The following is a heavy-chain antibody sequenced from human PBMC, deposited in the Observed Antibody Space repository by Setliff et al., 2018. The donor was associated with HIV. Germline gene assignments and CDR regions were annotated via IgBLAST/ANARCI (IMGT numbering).Heavy chain of an antibody. J-gene: IGHJ6*04. V-gene: IGHV4-39*02. CDR3: ASPFGAVAGTMDV. CDR1: GRSLSIYF. CDR2: IFYSGST. D-gene: IGHD6-19*01. Sequence: PSETLSLTCAVYGRSLSIYFWTWIRQPPGKGLEWIGSIFYSGSTYYNPSLKSRVTISVDTSKNYFSLKLTSVTAADTAVYYCASPFGAVAGTMDVWGKGTTVTVSS.